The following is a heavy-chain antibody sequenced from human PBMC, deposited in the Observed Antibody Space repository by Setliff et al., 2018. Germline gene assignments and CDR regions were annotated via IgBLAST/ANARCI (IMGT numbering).Heavy chain of an antibody. D-gene: IGHD2-2*01. V-gene: IGHV1-69*13. CDR2: IIPLLETA. CDR1: GDTFSTYA. Sequence: SVKVSCKASGDTFSTYALSWVRQAPGQGLEWMGGIIPLLETAKYAQKFQGRVTITADESTSTAYMELSSLRLEDTAVYYCARGRMRGSCSGPSCTYDPFDIWGQGTPVTVSS. J-gene: IGHJ3*02. CDR3: ARGRMRGSCSGPSCTYDPFDI.